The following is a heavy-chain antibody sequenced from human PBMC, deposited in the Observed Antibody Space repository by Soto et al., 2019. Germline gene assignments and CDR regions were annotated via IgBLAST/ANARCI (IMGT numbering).Heavy chain of an antibody. CDR3: AKGRFYGSGSYTVFDY. CDR1: GFTFHNYA. J-gene: IGHJ4*02. D-gene: IGHD3-10*01. V-gene: IGHV3-23*01. Sequence: EVQLLESGGGLVQPGGSLRLSCAASGFTFHNYAMSWVRQAPGKGLEWVSAISGSGGSTYYADSVKGRFTISRDNSKNTLYLQMSRQRAEDTAVYYCAKGRFYGSGSYTVFDYWGQGTLVTVSS. CDR2: ISGSGGST.